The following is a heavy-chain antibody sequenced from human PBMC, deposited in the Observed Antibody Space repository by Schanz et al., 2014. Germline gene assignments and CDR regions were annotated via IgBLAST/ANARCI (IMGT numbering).Heavy chain of an antibody. CDR1: EFTFSTDA. Sequence: VQLLESGGGLVQPGGSLRLSCAASEFTFSTDAMSWVRQAPGKGLEWVGVISYDGSKKSYADSVKGRFTISRDNSKNTLYLQMNSLRAEDTAVYYCAKGPYYYYYMDVWGNGTTVTVSS. CDR3: AKGPYYYYYMDV. J-gene: IGHJ6*03. CDR2: ISYDGSKK. V-gene: IGHV3-33*08.